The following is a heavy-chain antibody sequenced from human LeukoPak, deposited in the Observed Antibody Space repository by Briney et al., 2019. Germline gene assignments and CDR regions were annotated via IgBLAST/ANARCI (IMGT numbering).Heavy chain of an antibody. D-gene: IGHD3-22*01. CDR3: ARVRYFDSTGYYYDFDY. Sequence: SETLSLTCTVSGYSISRGYFWGWIRPPPGKGLEWIGNIYHSGITYYNPSLKSRVTISIDTSRNQFSLEVTSVTAADTAVYFCARVRYFDSTGYYYDFDYWGQGTLVTVSS. V-gene: IGHV4-38-2*02. CDR2: IYHSGIT. J-gene: IGHJ4*02. CDR1: GYSISRGYF.